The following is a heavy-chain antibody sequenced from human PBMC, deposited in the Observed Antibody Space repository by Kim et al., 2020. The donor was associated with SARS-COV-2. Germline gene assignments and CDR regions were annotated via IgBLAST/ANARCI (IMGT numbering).Heavy chain of an antibody. CDR1: GGTFSSYA. J-gene: IGHJ5*02. D-gene: IGHD3-9*01. CDR2: IIPIFGTA. Sequence: SVKVSCKASGGTFSSYAISWVRQAPGQGLEWMGGIIPIFGTANYAQKFQGRVTITADESTSTAYMELSSLRSEDTAVYYCARGTYYDILTGYYRETRGFNWFDPWGQGTLVTVSS. CDR3: ARGTYYDILTGYYRETRGFNWFDP. V-gene: IGHV1-69*13.